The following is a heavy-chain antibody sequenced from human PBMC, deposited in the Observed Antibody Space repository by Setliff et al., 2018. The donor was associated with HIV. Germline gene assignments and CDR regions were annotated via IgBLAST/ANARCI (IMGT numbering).Heavy chain of an antibody. CDR1: GYTLTELS. Sequence: GASVKVSCKVSGYTLTELSRHWVRQAPGKGLEWMGSFDPKDGKTRYAQKFQGRVTMTEDTSTDTAYMELSSLRSEDTAVYYCARGGTYYYDSSGYFIPGKYWGQGSLVTVSS. V-gene: IGHV1-24*01. J-gene: IGHJ4*02. CDR2: FDPKDGKT. CDR3: ARGGTYYYDSSGYFIPGKY. D-gene: IGHD3-22*01.